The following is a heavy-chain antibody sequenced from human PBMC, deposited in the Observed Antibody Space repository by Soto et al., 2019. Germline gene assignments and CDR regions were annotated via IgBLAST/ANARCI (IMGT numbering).Heavy chain of an antibody. CDR1: GGSISSNSYY. J-gene: IGHJ4*02. D-gene: IGHD3-3*01. CDR3: ASHVHNQGYEYYFDS. Sequence: QLQLQESGPGLVKPSETLSLTCTASGGSISSNSYYWGWIRQSPGKGLEWIGSIGYTGTIYYNPFLQSRVTMSVDTSENQISLRLSSMTAADTAVYYCASHVHNQGYEYYFDSWSQGTLVTVSS. CDR2: IGYTGTI. V-gene: IGHV4-39*01.